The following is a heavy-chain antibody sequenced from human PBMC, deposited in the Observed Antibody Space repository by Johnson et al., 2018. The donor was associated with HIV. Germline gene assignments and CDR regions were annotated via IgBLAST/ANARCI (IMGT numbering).Heavy chain of an antibody. D-gene: IGHD5-12*01. J-gene: IGHJ3*02. CDR3: ARVQVAMATIGYAFDI. V-gene: IGHV3-30*03. CDR2: RSFDGNLK. CDR1: GFTFSNYG. Sequence: QVQLVESGGGVVQPGRSRRLSCAVSGFTFSNYGIHWVRQAPGKGPEWVAVRSFDGNLKKSADSVKGRFTISRDNSKNTLYLQMHSLRAEDTAVYYCARVQVAMATIGYAFDIWGQGTKVTVSS.